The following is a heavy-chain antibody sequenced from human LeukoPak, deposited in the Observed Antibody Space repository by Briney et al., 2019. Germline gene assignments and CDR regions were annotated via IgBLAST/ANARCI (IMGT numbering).Heavy chain of an antibody. CDR1: GFTLSSYA. CDR3: ARGGYGSGSYYTRRIDY. V-gene: IGHV3-30*04. CDR2: ISYDGSNK. Sequence: GGSLRLSCAASGFTLSSYAMHWVRQAPGKGLEWVAVISYDGSNKYYADSVKGRFTISRDNSKNTLYLQMNSLRAEDTAVYYCARGGYGSGSYYTRRIDYWGQGTLVTVSS. J-gene: IGHJ4*02. D-gene: IGHD3-10*01.